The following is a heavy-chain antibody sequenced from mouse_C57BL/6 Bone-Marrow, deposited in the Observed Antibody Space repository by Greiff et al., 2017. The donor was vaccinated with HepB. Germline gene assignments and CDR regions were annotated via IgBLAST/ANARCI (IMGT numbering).Heavy chain of an antibody. CDR3: ARGNHDEAMDY. CDR1: GFTFSDYY. J-gene: IGHJ4*01. V-gene: IGHV5-16*01. D-gene: IGHD2-12*01. Sequence: EVHLVESEGGLVQPGSSMKLSCTASGFTFSDYYMAWVRQVPEKGLEWVANINYDGSSTYYLDSLKSRFIISIDNAKNILYLQMSSLTSEDTATYYCARGNHDEAMDYWGQGTSVTVSS. CDR2: INYDGSST.